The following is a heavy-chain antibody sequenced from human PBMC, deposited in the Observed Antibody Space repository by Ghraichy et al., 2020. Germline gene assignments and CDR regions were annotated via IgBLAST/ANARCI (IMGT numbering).Heavy chain of an antibody. D-gene: IGHD6-19*01. V-gene: IGHV3-21*01. Sequence: GSLRLSCAASGFTFSSYSMNWVRQAPGKGLEWVSSISSSSSYIYYADSVKGRFTISRDNAKNSLYLQMNSLRAEDTAVYYCARGPLGAVAGGTGLYYYYYGMDVWGQGTTVTVSS. CDR1: GFTFSSYS. CDR2: ISSSSSYI. CDR3: ARGPLGAVAGGTGLYYYYYGMDV. J-gene: IGHJ6*02.